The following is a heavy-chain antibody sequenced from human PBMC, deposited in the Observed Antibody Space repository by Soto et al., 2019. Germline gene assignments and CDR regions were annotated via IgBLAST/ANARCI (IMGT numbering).Heavy chain of an antibody. Sequence: PGGSLRLSCAASGFTFSRYSMNWVRQAPGKGLEWVSSISSSSSYIYYADSVKGRFTISRDNAKNSLYLQMNSLRAEETAVYYCARDGGYCSGGSCYGWFDYWGQGTLLTVSS. D-gene: IGHD2-15*01. CDR3: ARDGGYCSGGSCYGWFDY. CDR2: ISSSSSYI. V-gene: IGHV3-21*01. J-gene: IGHJ4*02. CDR1: GFTFSRYS.